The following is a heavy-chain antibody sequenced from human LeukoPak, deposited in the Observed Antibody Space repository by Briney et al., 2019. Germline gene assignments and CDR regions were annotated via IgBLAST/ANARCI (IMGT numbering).Heavy chain of an antibody. J-gene: IGHJ3*02. Sequence: GGSLRLSCAVSGFTFSRYEMKWVRQAPGKGLEWVSYISSAASTIYYADSVKGRFTISRDHAQNSLYLQMNNLRAADTAVYFSSIALSGYSRAWDDAFDIWGEGTMVTVS. V-gene: IGHV3-48*03. CDR2: ISSAASTI. CDR1: GFTFSRYE. CDR3: SIALSGYSRAWDDAFDI. D-gene: IGHD6-19*01.